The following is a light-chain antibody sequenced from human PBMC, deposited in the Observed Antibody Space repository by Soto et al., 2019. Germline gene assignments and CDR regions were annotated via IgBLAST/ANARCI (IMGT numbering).Light chain of an antibody. CDR1: QSVSNN. Sequence: EIVMTQSPATLSLSPGERATLSCRASQSVSNNFLAWYQEKPGQAPRLLIYDESTRATGIPDRFSGSGSGTEFTLTISSLQSEDCAIYYCQQYHTWPITCGGGTKVDIK. CDR3: QQYHTWPIT. CDR2: DES. V-gene: IGKV3-15*01. J-gene: IGKJ4*01.